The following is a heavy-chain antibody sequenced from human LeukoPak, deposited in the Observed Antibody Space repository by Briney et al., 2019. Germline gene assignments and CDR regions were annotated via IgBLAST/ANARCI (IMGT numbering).Heavy chain of an antibody. J-gene: IGHJ3*01. Sequence: GGSLRLSCAVSGFTFSGFWMSWSRQAPGKGLEWVASINSDGSEGYYADVVKGRFTISRDNAKNSLHLQINSLRAEDTAVYYCARSSYSSSSSVWGQGTMVTVSS. V-gene: IGHV3-7*03. CDR2: INSDGSEG. CDR1: GFTFSGFW. D-gene: IGHD6-6*01. CDR3: ARSSYSSSSSV.